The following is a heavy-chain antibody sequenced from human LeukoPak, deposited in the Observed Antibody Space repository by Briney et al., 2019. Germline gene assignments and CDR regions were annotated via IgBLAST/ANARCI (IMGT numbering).Heavy chain of an antibody. CDR2: ISSSGSTI. CDR3: VRSTIGNWGYLLLVNDEYG. J-gene: IGHJ6*01. V-gene: IGHV3-48*04. Sequence: GGSLRLSCAASGFTFRSYSMNWVRQAPGKGLEWVSYISSSGSTIYYADSVKGRFTVSRDNAKNSLYLQMNSLRAEDTAVYYCVRSTIGNWGYLLLVNDEYG. CDR1: GFTFRSYS. D-gene: IGHD7-27*01.